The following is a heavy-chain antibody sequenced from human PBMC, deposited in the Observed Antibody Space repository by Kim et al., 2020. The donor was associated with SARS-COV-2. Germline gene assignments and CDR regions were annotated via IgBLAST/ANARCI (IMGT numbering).Heavy chain of an antibody. V-gene: IGHV1-18*01. CDR3: ARGTDDYGDY. CDR2: ISGYNGNT. CDR1: GYTFTTYG. Sequence: ASVKVSCKASGYTFTTYGISWVRQAPGQGLEWMGWISGYNGNTKYAEKLQGRVTMTTDTSTSTAYMDLRSLRSDDTAMYYCARGTDDYGDYWGQGTLVTV. J-gene: IGHJ4*02.